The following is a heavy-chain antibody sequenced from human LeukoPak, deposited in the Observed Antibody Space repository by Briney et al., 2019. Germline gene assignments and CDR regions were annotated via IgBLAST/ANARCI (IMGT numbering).Heavy chain of an antibody. CDR1: GYTFTGYY. J-gene: IGHJ4*02. Sequence: ASVKVSCKASGYTFTGYYMHWVRQAPGQGLEWMGWINPNSGGTNYAQKFQGRVTMTRDTSISTAYMELSRLRSDDTAVYYCARYFYGSGSLIYWGQGTLVTVSS. D-gene: IGHD3-10*01. CDR3: ARYFYGSGSLIY. V-gene: IGHV1-2*02. CDR2: INPNSGGT.